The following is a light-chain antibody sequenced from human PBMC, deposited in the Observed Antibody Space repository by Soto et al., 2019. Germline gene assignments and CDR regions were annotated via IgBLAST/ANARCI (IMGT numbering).Light chain of an antibody. CDR1: QGISNS. Sequence: DIQMTQSPSSLSASVGDRVTITCRASQGISNSLAWYQQKPGKVPKLLIYAASTLQSGVPSRFSGSGSGTYFTLTISRLQPEDVATYYCQKYNSAPRTFGQGTKVEIK. J-gene: IGKJ1*01. CDR2: AAS. CDR3: QKYNSAPRT. V-gene: IGKV1-27*01.